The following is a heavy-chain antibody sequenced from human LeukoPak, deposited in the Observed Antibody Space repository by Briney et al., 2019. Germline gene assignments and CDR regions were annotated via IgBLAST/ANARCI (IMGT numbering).Heavy chain of an antibody. D-gene: IGHD6-25*01. J-gene: IGHJ3*02. CDR2: IIPIFGTA. CDR1: GGTFSSYA. CDR3: APNYSSGPVAFDI. Sequence: SVKVSCKASGGTFSSYAISWVRQAPGQGLEWMGGIIPIFGTANYAQKFQGRVTITADESTSTAYMELSSLRSEDTAVYYCAPNYSSGPVAFDIWGQGTMVTVS. V-gene: IGHV1-69*01.